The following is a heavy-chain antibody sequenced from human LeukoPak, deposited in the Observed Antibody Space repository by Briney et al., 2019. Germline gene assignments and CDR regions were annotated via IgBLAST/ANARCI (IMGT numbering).Heavy chain of an antibody. J-gene: IGHJ4*02. CDR2: IYPGDSDT. CDR1: GYSFSTYW. V-gene: IGHV5-51*01. Sequence: GESLKISCKGSGYSFSTYWIGWVRQMPGKGLEWMGIIYPGDSDTRYSPSFQGQVIISADKSISTAYLQWSSLKASDTAMYYCARRAYCGGDCYLDYWGQGTLVTVSS. D-gene: IGHD2-21*02. CDR3: ARRAYCGGDCYLDY.